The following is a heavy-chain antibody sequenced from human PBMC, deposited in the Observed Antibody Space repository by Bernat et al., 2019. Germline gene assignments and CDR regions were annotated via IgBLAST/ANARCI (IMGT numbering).Heavy chain of an antibody. Sequence: QVQLVESGGGVVQPGGSLRLSCAASGFTFSSYGMHWVRQAPGKGLEWVSFIRYDGDNKYYADSVKGRFTISRDNSKNTLYLQMNSLRPEDTAVYYCAKAGGALVTNYSDYWGQGTLVTVSS. V-gene: IGHV3-30*02. CDR1: GFTFSSYG. CDR3: AKAGGALVTNYSDY. D-gene: IGHD3-9*01. J-gene: IGHJ4*02. CDR2: IRYDGDNK.